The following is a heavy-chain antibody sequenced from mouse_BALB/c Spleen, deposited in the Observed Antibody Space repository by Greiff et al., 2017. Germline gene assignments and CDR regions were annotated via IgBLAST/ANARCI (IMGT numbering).Heavy chain of an antibody. CDR2: INPSNGGT. V-gene: IGHV1S81*02. J-gene: IGHJ3*01. CDR3: TRVGYDGFAY. CDR1: GYTFTSYY. D-gene: IGHD2-14*01. Sequence: QVQLQQSGAELVKPGASVKLSCKASGYTFTSYYMYWVKQRPGQGLEWIGEINPSNGGTNFNEKFKSKATLTVDKSSSTAYIQLSSLTSEDSAVYYCTRVGYDGFAYWGQGTLVTVSA.